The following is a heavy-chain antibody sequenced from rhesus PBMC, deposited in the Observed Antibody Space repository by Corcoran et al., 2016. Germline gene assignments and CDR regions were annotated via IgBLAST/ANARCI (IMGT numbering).Heavy chain of an antibody. Sequence: QVQLVQSGAEVKKPGSSVKVSCKASGYTFTDYHMHWVRQDPRQGLEWMGWINPYNGNTKYAQKFQGRVTMTRDTSRSTAYMELSRLRSEDTAVYYCAREGVYTVPMFDYWGQGVLVTVSS. CDR3: AREGVYTVPMFDY. CDR2: INPYNGNT. CDR1: GYTFTDYH. V-gene: IGHV1S2*01. J-gene: IGHJ4*01. D-gene: IGHD4-23*01.